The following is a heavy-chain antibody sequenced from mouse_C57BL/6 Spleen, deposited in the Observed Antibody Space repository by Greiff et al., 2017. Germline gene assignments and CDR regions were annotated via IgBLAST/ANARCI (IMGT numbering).Heavy chain of an antibody. CDR3: ARHEGGYYEDYAMDY. CDR1: GFTFSSYG. V-gene: IGHV5-6*01. D-gene: IGHD2-3*01. CDR2: ISSGGSYT. J-gene: IGHJ4*01. Sequence: EVMLVESGGDLVKPGGSLKLSCAASGFTFSSYGMSWVRQTPDKRLEWVATISSGGSYTYYPDSETGRFTISRDNAKNTLYLQMSSLKSEDTAMYYCARHEGGYYEDYAMDYWGQGTSVTVSS.